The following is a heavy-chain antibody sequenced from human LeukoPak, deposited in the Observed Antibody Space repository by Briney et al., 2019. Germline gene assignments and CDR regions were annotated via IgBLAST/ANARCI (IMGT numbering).Heavy chain of an antibody. CDR2: ISADSATT. J-gene: IGHJ4*02. Sequence: PGGSLRLSCAASGFTFGSYSMTWVRQAPGKGLEWVSVISADSATTFYADSVKGRFTISRDNAKNTVFLQMSSLRAEDTALYYCARKSASGNYPLDYWGQGTLVTVSS. D-gene: IGHD3-10*01. V-gene: IGHV3-23*01. CDR3: ARKSASGNYPLDY. CDR1: GFTFGSYS.